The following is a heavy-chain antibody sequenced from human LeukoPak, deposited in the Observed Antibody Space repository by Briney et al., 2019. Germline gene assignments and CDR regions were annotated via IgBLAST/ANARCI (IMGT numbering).Heavy chain of an antibody. V-gene: IGHV4-61*02. Sequence: SQTLSLTCTVSGGSISSGSYYWSWIRQPAGKGLEWIGRIYTSGSTNYNPSLKSRVTMSVDTSKNQFSLKLSSVTAADTAVYYCARDRGRGSSSWYVDYWGQGTLVTVSS. CDR2: IYTSGST. D-gene: IGHD6-13*01. J-gene: IGHJ4*02. CDR1: GGSISSGSYY. CDR3: ARDRGRGSSSWYVDY.